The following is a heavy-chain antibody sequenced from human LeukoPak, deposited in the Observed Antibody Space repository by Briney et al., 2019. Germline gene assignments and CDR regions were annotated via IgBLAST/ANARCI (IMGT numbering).Heavy chain of an antibody. J-gene: IGHJ4*02. CDR3: AKDGTSGWPLLVDY. V-gene: IGHV3-23*01. CDR2: ISGSGGST. D-gene: IGHD6-19*01. CDR1: GFTFSSYA. Sequence: GGSLRLSCAASGFTFSSYAMHWVRQAPGKGLEWVSAISGSGGSTYYADSVKGRFTISRDNSKNTLYLQMNSLRAEDTAVYYCAKDGTSGWPLLVDYWGQGTLVTVSS.